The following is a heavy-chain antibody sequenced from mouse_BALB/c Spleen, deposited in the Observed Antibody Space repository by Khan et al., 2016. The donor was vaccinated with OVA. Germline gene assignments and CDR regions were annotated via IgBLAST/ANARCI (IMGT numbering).Heavy chain of an antibody. CDR2: INTYTGEP. CDR1: GYIFTNYG. Sequence: QIQLVQSGPELKKPGETVKISCKASGYIFTNYGMNWVKQAPGQGLKWMGWINTYTGEPTYADDFRGRFAFSLATSPSTAYLQINNLKNEDTATYFCAGGAFDYARGKNAWFAYWGQGTLVTVSA. CDR3: AGGAFDYARGKNAWFAY. D-gene: IGHD1-1*01. J-gene: IGHJ3*01. V-gene: IGHV9-3-1*01.